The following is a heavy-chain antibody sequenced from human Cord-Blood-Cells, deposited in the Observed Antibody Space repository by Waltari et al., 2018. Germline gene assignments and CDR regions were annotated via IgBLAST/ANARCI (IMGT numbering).Heavy chain of an antibody. CDR3: ARGGEGFTRFDP. D-gene: IGHD3-10*01. Sequence: QVQLVQSGAEVKKPGSSVQVSCKASGGTFSSYAISWVRQAPGQGLEWMGGIIPILGIANYAQKFQGRVTITADESTSTAYMELSSLRSEDTAVYYCARGGEGFTRFDPWGQGTLVTVSS. J-gene: IGHJ5*02. CDR1: GGTFSSYA. CDR2: IIPILGIA. V-gene: IGHV1-69*04.